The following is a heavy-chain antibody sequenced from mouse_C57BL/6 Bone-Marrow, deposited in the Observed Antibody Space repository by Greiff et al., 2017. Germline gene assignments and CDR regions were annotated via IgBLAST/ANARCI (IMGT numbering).Heavy chain of an antibody. D-gene: IGHD1-1*01. V-gene: IGHV5-4*01. J-gene: IGHJ2*01. CDR1: GFTFSSYA. CDR2: ISDGGSYT. Sequence: EVQLVESGGGLVKPGGSLKLSCAASGFTFSSYAMSWVRQTPEKRLEWVATISDGGSYTYYPDNVKGRFTISRDNAKNNLYLQMSHLKSENTAMYYCARAPFTTVVPFYYWGQGTTLTVSS. CDR3: ARAPFTTVVPFYY.